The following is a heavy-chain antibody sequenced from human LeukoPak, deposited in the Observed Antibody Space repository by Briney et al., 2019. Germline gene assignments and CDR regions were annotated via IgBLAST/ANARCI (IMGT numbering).Heavy chain of an antibody. CDR2: MNPNSGNT. CDR1: GYTFTSYD. V-gene: IGHV1-8*01. CDR3: ARGLFLGLFDY. J-gene: IGHJ4*02. Sequence: ASVTVSCKASGYTFTSYDINWVRQAPGQGLEWMGWMNPNSGNTGYAQKFQGRVTMTRNTSISTAYMELSSLRSDDTAVYYCARGLFLGLFDYWGQGTLVTVSS. D-gene: IGHD3/OR15-3a*01.